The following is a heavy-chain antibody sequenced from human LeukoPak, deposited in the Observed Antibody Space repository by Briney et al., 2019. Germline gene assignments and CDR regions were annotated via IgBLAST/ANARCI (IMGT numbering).Heavy chain of an antibody. V-gene: IGHV1-69*04. CDR1: GGTSSSYA. CDR2: IIPILGIA. Sequence: SVTVSCKASGGTSSSYAISWVRQAPGQGLEWMGRIIPILGIANYAQKFQGRVTITADKSTSTAYMELSSLRSEDTAVYYCARDRVGFPDYWGQGTLVTVSS. D-gene: IGHD2/OR15-2a*01. CDR3: ARDRVGFPDY. J-gene: IGHJ4*02.